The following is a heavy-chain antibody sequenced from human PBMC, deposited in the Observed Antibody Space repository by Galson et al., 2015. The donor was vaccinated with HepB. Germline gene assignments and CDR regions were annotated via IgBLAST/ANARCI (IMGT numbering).Heavy chain of an antibody. CDR3: ARPGIAAAGTGKRTGYYYYYYGMDV. CDR2: ISAYNGNT. CDR1: GYTFTSYG. J-gene: IGHJ6*02. V-gene: IGHV1-18*04. D-gene: IGHD6-13*01. Sequence: SVKVSCKASGYTFTSYGISWVRQAPGQGLEWMGWISAYNGNTNYAQKLQGRVTMTTDTSTSTAYMELRSLRSDDTAVYYCARPGIAAAGTGKRTGYYYYYYGMDVWGQGTTVTVSS.